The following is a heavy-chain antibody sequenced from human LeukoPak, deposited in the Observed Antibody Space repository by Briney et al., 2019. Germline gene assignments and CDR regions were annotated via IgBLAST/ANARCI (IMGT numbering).Heavy chain of an antibody. CDR1: GFTFSSYA. V-gene: IGHV3-23*01. CDR3: AKDHLAVVITTFYY. D-gene: IGHD3-22*01. CDR2: ISGSGGST. J-gene: IGHJ4*02. Sequence: GGSLRLSCAASGFTFSSYAMSWVRQAPGKGLEWVSVISGSGGSTYYADSVEGRFTVSRDTPKHTLSLQMNSLRAEDTALYYCAKDHLAVVITTFYYWGQGTLVTVSS.